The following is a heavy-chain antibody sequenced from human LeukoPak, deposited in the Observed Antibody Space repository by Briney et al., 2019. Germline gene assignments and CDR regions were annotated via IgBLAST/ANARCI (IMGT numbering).Heavy chain of an antibody. J-gene: IGHJ6*03. CDR2: IYYSGST. Sequence: PSETVSLTCTVSGGSISSYYWSWIRQPPGKGLEWIGYIYYSGSTNYNPSLKSRVTISVDTSKNQFSLKLSSVTAADTAVYYCARLISYSKAYYMDVWGKGTTVTVSS. V-gene: IGHV4-59*01. D-gene: IGHD6-13*01. CDR3: ARLISYSKAYYMDV. CDR1: GGSISSYY.